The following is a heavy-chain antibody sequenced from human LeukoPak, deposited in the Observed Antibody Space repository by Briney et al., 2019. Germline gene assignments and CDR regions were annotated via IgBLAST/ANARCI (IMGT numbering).Heavy chain of an antibody. CDR1: GGTFSNYA. V-gene: IGHV1-69*06. CDR2: IIPIFGTA. D-gene: IGHD1-7*01. Sequence: SVKVSCKASGGTFSNYAISWVRQAPGQGLEWMGMIIPIFGTANYAQKFQGRVTITADKSTSTAYMELSSLRSEDTAVYYCARADNWNYGGDWFDPWGQGTLVTVSS. J-gene: IGHJ5*02. CDR3: ARADNWNYGGDWFDP.